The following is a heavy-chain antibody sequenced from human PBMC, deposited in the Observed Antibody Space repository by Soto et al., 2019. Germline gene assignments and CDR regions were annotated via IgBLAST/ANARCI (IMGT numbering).Heavy chain of an antibody. CDR3: ARVPDCSSSGCYSYFDI. Sequence: EVQVVESGGGLVQPGGSLRLSCAASGFTLSDYYMHWARQAPGKGLVWVSRISNDGSNTDYADSVKGRFTISRDNAKNTMHLQMNSLRAEDTAVYYCARVPDCSSSGCYSYFDIWGQGTLVTVSS. CDR1: GFTLSDYY. CDR2: ISNDGSNT. J-gene: IGHJ4*02. V-gene: IGHV3-74*01. D-gene: IGHD2-2*01.